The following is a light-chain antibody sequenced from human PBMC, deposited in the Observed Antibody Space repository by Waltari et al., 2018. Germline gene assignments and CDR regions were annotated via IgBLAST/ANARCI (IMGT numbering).Light chain of an antibody. CDR3: QQYYSTPVT. Sequence: DIVMTQSPDSLAVSLGARATITCKSSQSVLYSSNNKNYLAWYQQKPGQPPKLLIYWASTRESGVPDRFSGSGSGTDFTLTISSLQAEDVAVYYCQQYYSTPVTFGQGTKVEIK. J-gene: IGKJ1*01. CDR2: WAS. V-gene: IGKV4-1*01. CDR1: QSVLYSSNNKNY.